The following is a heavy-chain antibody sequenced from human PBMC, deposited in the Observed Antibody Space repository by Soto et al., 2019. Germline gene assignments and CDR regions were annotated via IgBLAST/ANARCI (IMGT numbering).Heavy chain of an antibody. D-gene: IGHD6-25*01. CDR2: ISGTGSRT. CDR3: TKDTGYLSMDA. V-gene: IGHV3-23*01. J-gene: IGHJ6*02. Sequence: GGSLRLSCVASGFTFNTDAMSWVRQAPGKGLEWVSSISGTGSRTYYADSVKGRFTIARDNSKNTVSLQMNNLRAEDTGLYYCTKDTGYLSMDAWGQGTTVTVS. CDR1: GFTFNTDA.